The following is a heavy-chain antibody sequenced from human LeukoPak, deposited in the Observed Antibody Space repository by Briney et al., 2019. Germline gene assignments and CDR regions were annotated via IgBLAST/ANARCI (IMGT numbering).Heavy chain of an antibody. CDR2: INGDGSEK. CDR1: GFTFSSYW. D-gene: IGHD3-10*01. CDR3: ARGTSGSYDY. Sequence: PGGSLRLSCAASGFTFSSYWMSWARQAPGKGLEWVAIINGDGSEKLYVDSVKGRFTISRDNAENSLYLQTNSLRAEDTAVYYCARGTSGSYDYRGQGTLVTVSS. J-gene: IGHJ4*02. V-gene: IGHV3-7*01.